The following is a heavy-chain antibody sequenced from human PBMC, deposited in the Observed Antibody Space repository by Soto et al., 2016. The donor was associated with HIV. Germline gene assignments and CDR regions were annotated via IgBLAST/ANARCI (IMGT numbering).Heavy chain of an antibody. J-gene: IGHJ6*03. CDR3: ASGIAAYTGYYYMDV. CDR2: INSDGSST. V-gene: IGHV3-74*01. CDR1: GFTFSSYW. D-gene: IGHD6-13*01. Sequence: EVQLVESGGGLVQPGGSLRLSCVVSGFTFSSYWMHWVRQAPGKGLVWVSRINSDGSSTNYADSVKGRFTISRGNAKNTLYMQMNSLRAEDTAVYYCASGIAAYTGYYYMDVWGKGTTVTVSS.